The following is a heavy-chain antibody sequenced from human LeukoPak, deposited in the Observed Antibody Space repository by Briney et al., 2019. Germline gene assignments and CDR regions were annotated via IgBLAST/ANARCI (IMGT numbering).Heavy chain of an antibody. CDR3: ARDKVRCSSTSCREGYFDY. Sequence: GSSVKVSCKASGGTFSSYAISWVRQAPGQGLEWMGGIIPIFGTANYAQKFQGRVTITTDESTSTAYMELSSLRSEDTAVYYCARDKVRCSSTSCREGYFDYWGQGTLVTVSS. V-gene: IGHV1-69*05. D-gene: IGHD2-2*01. CDR1: GGTFSSYA. J-gene: IGHJ4*02. CDR2: IIPIFGTA.